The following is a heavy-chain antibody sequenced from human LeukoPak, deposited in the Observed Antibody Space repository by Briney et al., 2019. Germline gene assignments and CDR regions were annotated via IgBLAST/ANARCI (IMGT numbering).Heavy chain of an antibody. V-gene: IGHV3-21*01. D-gene: IGHD2-15*01. CDR1: GLTFSSYS. Sequence: GGSLRLSCAASGLTFSSYSMNWVRQAPGKGLEWVSSISSSSSYIYYADSVKGRFTISRDNAKNSLYLQMNSLRAEDTAVYYCARDWTGYCSGGSCYPGAFDIWGQGTMVTVSS. CDR2: ISSSSSYI. CDR3: ARDWTGYCSGGSCYPGAFDI. J-gene: IGHJ3*02.